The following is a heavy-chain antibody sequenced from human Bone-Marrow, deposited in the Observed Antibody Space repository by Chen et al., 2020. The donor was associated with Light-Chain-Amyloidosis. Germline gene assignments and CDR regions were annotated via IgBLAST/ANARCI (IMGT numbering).Heavy chain of an antibody. CDR3: AKDISYDDILPGYPADAFDI. CDR1: GFAFRSYA. V-gene: IGHV3-23*04. D-gene: IGHD3-9*01. J-gene: IGHJ3*02. CDR2: IRGGGGSR. Sequence: EVQLVESGGGLLQRGGSLRLSCAASGFAFRSYAMSWVRQAPGKGLGWVSTIRGGGGSRYYGDSVKGRLTISRDNSKTALLLQMNSLREEDTAVYYCAKDISYDDILPGYPADAFDIWGQGTMVTSLQ.